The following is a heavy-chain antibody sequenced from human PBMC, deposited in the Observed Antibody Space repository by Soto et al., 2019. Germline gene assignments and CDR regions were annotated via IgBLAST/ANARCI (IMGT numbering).Heavy chain of an antibody. CDR3: AKDPSHITSPHFDY. J-gene: IGHJ4*02. CDR2: ISYDGSNQ. D-gene: IGHD2-2*01. CDR1: GFIFSRDG. Sequence: QVQLVESGGGVVQPGRSLRLSCAASGFIFSRDGMHWVRQAPGKGLEWVAVISYDGSNQDYEDAVKGRFTIYRDKSKNALYLQKVSLRAEDTAVYDCAKDPSHITSPHFDYRGQGTLLTVS. V-gene: IGHV3-30*18.